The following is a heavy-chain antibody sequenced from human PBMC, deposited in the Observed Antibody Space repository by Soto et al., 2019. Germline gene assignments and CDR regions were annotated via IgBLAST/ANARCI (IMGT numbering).Heavy chain of an antibody. J-gene: IGHJ4*02. D-gene: IGHD3-10*01. CDR2: ISYDGSNK. Sequence: QVQLVESGGGVVQPGRSLRLSCVASGFTFSSFGMYWVRQAPGKGLEWVAGISYDGSNKYYVDSVKGRFTISRDNSKNTLNLEMSSLRPEDTALYYCAKDRGVAPYFHYWGQGARVTVSS. CDR1: GFTFSSFG. V-gene: IGHV3-30*18. CDR3: AKDRGVAPYFHY.